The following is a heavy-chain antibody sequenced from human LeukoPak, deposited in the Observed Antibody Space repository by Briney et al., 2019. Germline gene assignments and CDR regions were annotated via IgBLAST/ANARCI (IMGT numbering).Heavy chain of an antibody. J-gene: IGHJ5*02. CDR3: ARKPSSSWFNWFDP. CDR2: ISYDGSNK. D-gene: IGHD6-13*01. Sequence: PGGSLRLSCAASGSTFSSYAMHWVRQAPGKGLEWVAVISYDGSNKYYVDSVKGRFTISRDNSKNTLYLQMNSLRAEDTAVYYCARKPSSSWFNWFDPWGQGTLVTVSS. V-gene: IGHV3-30*04. CDR1: GSTFSSYA.